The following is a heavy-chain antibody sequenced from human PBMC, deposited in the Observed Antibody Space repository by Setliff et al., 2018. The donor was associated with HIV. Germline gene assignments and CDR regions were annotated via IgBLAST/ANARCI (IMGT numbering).Heavy chain of an antibody. Sequence: QPGGSLRLSCAASGFTFSSYAMSWVRQAPGKGLEWVSAISGSGGSTYYADSVKGRFAISRDNSKNTLYLQMNSLRAEDTAVYYCANSPLYGVWLGTFDYWGQGTLVTVSS. CDR2: ISGSGGST. CDR1: GFTFSSYA. CDR3: ANSPLYGVWLGTFDY. D-gene: IGHD6-19*01. J-gene: IGHJ4*02. V-gene: IGHV3-23*01.